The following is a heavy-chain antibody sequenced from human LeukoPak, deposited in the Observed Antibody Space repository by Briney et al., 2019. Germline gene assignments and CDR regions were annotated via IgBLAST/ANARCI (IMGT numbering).Heavy chain of an antibody. CDR2: IIPILGIA. V-gene: IGHV1-69*04. CDR3: ARGGGATTPLDYFVY. CDR1: GRTFSSYA. J-gene: IGHJ4*02. Sequence: SVKVSCKPSGRTFSSYAIGWGRQSPGQGLEWMGRIIPILGIANYAQKFQGRVTITADKSTSTAYMELRSLRSEDTAVYFCARGGGATTPLDYFVYWGQGTLVTVSS. D-gene: IGHD1-26*01.